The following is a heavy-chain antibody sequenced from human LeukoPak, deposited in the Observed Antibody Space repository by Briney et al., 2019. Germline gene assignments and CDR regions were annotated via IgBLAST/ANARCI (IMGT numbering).Heavy chain of an antibody. V-gene: IGHV3-33*01. D-gene: IGHD3-22*01. CDR2: IWYDGSKK. J-gene: IGHJ5*02. CDR3: ARDLNYYDSSGYLFDP. CDR1: GFTFSSYG. Sequence: PGGSLRLSCAAPGFTFSSYGMPWVRQAPGKGLEWVAAIWYDGSKKYYADSVKGRFTISRDNSRNTLYLQINSLRAEDTAVYYCARDLNYYDSSGYLFDPWGQGTLVTVSS.